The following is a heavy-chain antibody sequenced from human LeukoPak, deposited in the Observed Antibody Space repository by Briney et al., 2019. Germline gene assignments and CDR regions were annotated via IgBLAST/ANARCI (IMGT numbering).Heavy chain of an antibody. J-gene: IGHJ4*02. CDR2: IYSSGST. CDR3: ARGESSRLSKPPYFDY. V-gene: IGHV4-39*07. Sequence: SSETLSLTCTVSGGSISSSSYYWGWIRQPPGKGLEWIGRIYSSGSTNYNPSLKSRVTMSVDTSKNQFSLKLSSVTAADTAVYYCARGESSRLSKPPYFDYWGQGTLVTVSS. CDR1: GGSISSSSYY. D-gene: IGHD6-13*01.